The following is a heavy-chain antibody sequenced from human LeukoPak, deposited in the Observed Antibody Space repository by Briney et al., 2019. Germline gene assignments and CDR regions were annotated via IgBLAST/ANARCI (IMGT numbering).Heavy chain of an antibody. J-gene: IGHJ4*02. CDR2: ISWNSGSI. V-gene: IGHV3-9*01. CDR1: GFTFDDYA. Sequence: GGSLRLSCVVSGFTFDDYAMHWVRQAPGKGLEWVSGISWNSGSIGYADSVKGRFTISRDNAKNTLYLQMNSLRAEDTAVYYCANSANWAPGLRGFDYWGQGTLVTVSS. D-gene: IGHD7-27*01. CDR3: ANSANWAPGLRGFDY.